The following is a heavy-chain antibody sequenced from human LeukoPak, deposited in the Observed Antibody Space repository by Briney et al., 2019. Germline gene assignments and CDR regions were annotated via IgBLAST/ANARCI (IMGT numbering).Heavy chain of an antibody. D-gene: IGHD6-13*01. V-gene: IGHV4-34*01. CDR3: ARVELGQLVLPNWFDP. CDR1: GGSFSGYY. Sequence: SETLSLTCAVYGGSFSGYYWSWIRQPPGKGLEWIGDINHSGSTNYNPSLKSRVTISVDTSRNQFSLKLSSVTAADTAVYYCARVELGQLVLPNWFDPWGQGTLVTVSS. CDR2: INHSGST. J-gene: IGHJ5*02.